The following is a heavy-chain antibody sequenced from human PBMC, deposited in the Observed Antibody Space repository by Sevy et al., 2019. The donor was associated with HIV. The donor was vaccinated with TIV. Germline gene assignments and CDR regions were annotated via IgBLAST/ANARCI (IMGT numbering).Heavy chain of an antibody. J-gene: IGHJ3*02. CDR2: ISGNGENT. V-gene: IGHV3-23*01. D-gene: IGHD3-3*02. Sequence: GGSQRLSCTASEFTFSSHAVSWVHQAPGKGLEWVSAISGNGENTHYADSVRGRFTISRDNFKNTLYLQMNSLRAEDTALYYCARDGRGISAFDIWGQGTMVTVSS. CDR1: EFTFSSHA. CDR3: ARDGRGISAFDI.